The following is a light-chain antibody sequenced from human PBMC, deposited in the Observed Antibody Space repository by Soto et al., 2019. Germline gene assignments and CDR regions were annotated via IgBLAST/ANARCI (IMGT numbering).Light chain of an antibody. CDR1: ESIYSW. CDR3: QEYNTNSRT. Sequence: IQMTQSPSTLSASVGDTVTITCRASESIYSWLAWYKQIPGKAPQLLIYKTSTLQGGVPSMFSGSGSGAEYTLTISSLQPDDFANYFCQEYNTNSRTFGQGTRV. V-gene: IGKV1-5*03. CDR2: KTS. J-gene: IGKJ1*01.